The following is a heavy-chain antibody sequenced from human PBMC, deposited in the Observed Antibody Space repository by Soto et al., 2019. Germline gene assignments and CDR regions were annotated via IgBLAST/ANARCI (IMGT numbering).Heavy chain of an antibody. V-gene: IGHV4-30-4*01. Sequence: QVQLQESGPGLVKPSQTLSLTCTVSGGSISSGDDNWSWIRQPPGKGLEWIAYLYYSGSTYYNPSLKSRVTISVNTSKNHFSLKLSSVTAADTAVYYCARVKRDLAARPMDCWGQGTLVTVSS. CDR2: LYYSGST. CDR3: ARVKRDLAARPMDC. D-gene: IGHD6-6*01. CDR1: GGSISSGDDN. J-gene: IGHJ4*02.